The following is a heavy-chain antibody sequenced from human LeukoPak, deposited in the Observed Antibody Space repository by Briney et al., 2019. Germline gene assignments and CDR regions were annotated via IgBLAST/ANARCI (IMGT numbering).Heavy chain of an antibody. CDR3: AVPYGSGSYHTE. J-gene: IGHJ4*02. CDR1: GFTFSDYY. CDR2: ISSSGSTI. D-gene: IGHD3-10*01. Sequence: GGSLRLSCAASGFTFSDYYMSWIRQAPGKGLEWVSYISSSGSTIYYADSVKGRFTISRDNAKSSLYLQMNSLRAEDTAVHYCAVPYGSGSYHTEWGQGTLVTVSS. V-gene: IGHV3-11*01.